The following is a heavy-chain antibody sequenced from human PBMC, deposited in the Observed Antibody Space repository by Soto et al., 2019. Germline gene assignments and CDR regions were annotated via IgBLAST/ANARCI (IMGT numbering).Heavy chain of an antibody. Sequence: QITLKESGPTLVKPTQTLTLTCTFSGFSLSTSGVGVGWIRQPPGKALEWLALIYWDDDERFSPSLKGRLTXTXXTSKNQVVLTMSNVDPVDTATYYCVHRLAGLYFGYWGQGILVTVSS. CDR3: VHRLAGLYFGY. J-gene: IGHJ4*02. V-gene: IGHV2-5*02. CDR1: GFSLSTSGVG. CDR2: IYWDDDE.